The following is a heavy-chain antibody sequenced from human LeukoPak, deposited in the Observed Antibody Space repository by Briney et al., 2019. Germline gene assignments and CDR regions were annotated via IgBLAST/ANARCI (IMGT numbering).Heavy chain of an antibody. Sequence: GGSLRLSCAASGFSFSFYEMYWVRQAPGKGLEWVSYISSSGTTRYYTDSVKGRFTISRDSAKNSLFLQMNSLRAGDTAFYYCTTLTVASNFDYWGQGSLVTVSS. CDR2: ISSSGTTR. D-gene: IGHD6-19*01. CDR3: TTLTVASNFDY. CDR1: GFSFSFYE. J-gene: IGHJ4*02. V-gene: IGHV3-48*03.